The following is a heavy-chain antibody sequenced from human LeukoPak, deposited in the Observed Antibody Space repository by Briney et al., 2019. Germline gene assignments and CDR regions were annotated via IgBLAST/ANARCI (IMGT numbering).Heavy chain of an antibody. V-gene: IGHV3-33*01. D-gene: IGHD2-2*01. Sequence: GRSLRLSCAASGFTFSSYGMHWVRQAPGKGLEWVAVIWYDGSNKYYADSVKSRFTISRDNSKNTLYLQMNSLRAEDTAVYYCVRESPPAASTRYYYYYGMDVWGKGTTVTVSS. CDR1: GFTFSSYG. CDR2: IWYDGSNK. J-gene: IGHJ6*04. CDR3: VRESPPAASTRYYYYYGMDV.